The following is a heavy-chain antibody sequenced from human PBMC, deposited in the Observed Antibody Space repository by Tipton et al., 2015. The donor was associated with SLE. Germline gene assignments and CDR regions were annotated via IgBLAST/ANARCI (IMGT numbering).Heavy chain of an antibody. CDR1: DGSISSGAYY. J-gene: IGHJ2*01. Sequence: TLSLTCTVSDGSISSGAYYWGWIRQRPGKGLEWIGNIYSSGSTYYNPSLKSRLSISIDTSKNQFSLNLSSVTGADTVEYYCARNTYSSGFGYFDLWGHGTLVTVSS. CDR2: IYSSGST. CDR3: ARNTYSSGFGYFDL. D-gene: IGHD6-25*01. V-gene: IGHV4-31*03.